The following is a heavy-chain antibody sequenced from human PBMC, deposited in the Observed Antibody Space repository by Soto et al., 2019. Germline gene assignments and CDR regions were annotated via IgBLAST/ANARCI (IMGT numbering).Heavy chain of an antibody. CDR2: IIPIFGTA. Sequence: ASVKVSCKASGYTFTSYYMHWVRQAPGQGLEWMGGIIPIFGTANYAQKFQGRVTITADESTSTAYMELSSLRSEDTAVYYCATEGYSSSWYQGYNWFDPWGQGALVTVSS. D-gene: IGHD6-13*01. CDR1: GYTFTSYY. V-gene: IGHV1-69*13. CDR3: ATEGYSSSWYQGYNWFDP. J-gene: IGHJ5*02.